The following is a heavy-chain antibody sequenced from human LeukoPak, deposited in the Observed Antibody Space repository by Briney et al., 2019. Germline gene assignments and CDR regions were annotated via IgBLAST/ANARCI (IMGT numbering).Heavy chain of an antibody. CDR3: ARAITIFGVVRNYFDY. V-gene: IGHV3-9*01. CDR1: GFTFDDYA. D-gene: IGHD3-3*01. Sequence: GGSLRLSCAASGFTFDDYAMHWVRQAPGKGLEWVSGISWNSGSIGYADSVKGRFTISRDNAKNSLYLQMNSLRAEDTAVYYCARAITIFGVVRNYFDYWGQGTLVTVSS. J-gene: IGHJ4*02. CDR2: ISWNSGSI.